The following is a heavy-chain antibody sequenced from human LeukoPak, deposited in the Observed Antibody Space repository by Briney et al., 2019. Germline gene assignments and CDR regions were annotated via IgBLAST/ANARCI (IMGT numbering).Heavy chain of an antibody. Sequence: GGSLRLSCAASGFTFRSHWMHWVRQAPGKGLVWVSRVKGDGSFTNYADSVYGRFTISRDNAKNTLYLHMHSLRAEDTAVYYCVRDGDAFNFDYWGQGSLVTVSS. J-gene: IGHJ4*02. V-gene: IGHV3-74*01. CDR1: GFTFRSHW. CDR2: VKGDGSFT. D-gene: IGHD5-24*01. CDR3: VRDGDAFNFDY.